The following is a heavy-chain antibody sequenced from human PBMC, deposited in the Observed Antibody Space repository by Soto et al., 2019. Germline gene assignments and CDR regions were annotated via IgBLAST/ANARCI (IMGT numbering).Heavy chain of an antibody. CDR1: GYTFTSYA. V-gene: IGHV1-3*01. J-gene: IGHJ6*02. D-gene: IGHD3-10*01. CDR3: ARDPYYGSGSYIYYYYGMDV. CDR2: INAGNGNT. Sequence: QVQLVQSGAEVKKPGASVKVSCKASGYTFTSYAMHWVRQAPGQRLEWMGWINAGNGNTKYSQKFQGRVTITRDTSASTAYMELSSLRSEDTAVYYCARDPYYGSGSYIYYYYGMDVCGQGTTVTVSS.